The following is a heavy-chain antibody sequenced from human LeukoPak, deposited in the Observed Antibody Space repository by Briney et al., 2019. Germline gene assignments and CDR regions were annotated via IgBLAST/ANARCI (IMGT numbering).Heavy chain of an antibody. V-gene: IGHV3-53*01. CDR1: GFTVSSNY. CDR2: IYSGGST. Sequence: PGGSLRLSCAASGFTVSSNYMSWVPQAPGKGLEWVSVIYSGGSTYYAPSVKGRFTISRDNSKNTLYLQMNSLRAEDTAVYYCARDHGSGDSSGYYANWFDPWGQGTLVTVSS. D-gene: IGHD3-22*01. CDR3: ARDHGSGDSSGYYANWFDP. J-gene: IGHJ5*02.